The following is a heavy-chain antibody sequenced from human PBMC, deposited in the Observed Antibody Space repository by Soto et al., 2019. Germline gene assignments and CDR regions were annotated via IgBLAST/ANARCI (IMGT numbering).Heavy chain of an antibody. CDR2: IIPIFGTA. CDR1: GGTFSSYA. D-gene: IGHD5-18*01. CDR3: ARGGNTALAYYFYGMDV. J-gene: IGHJ6*02. V-gene: IGHV1-69*13. Sequence: SVKVSCKASGGTFSSYAISWVRQAPGQGLEWMGGIIPIFGTANYAQKFQGRVTITADESTSTAYMELSSLRSEDTAMYYCARGGNTALAYYFYGMDVWGQGTTVTVSS.